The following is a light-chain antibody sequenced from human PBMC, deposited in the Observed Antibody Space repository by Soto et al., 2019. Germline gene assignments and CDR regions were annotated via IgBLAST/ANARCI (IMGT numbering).Light chain of an antibody. CDR1: QGISSY. J-gene: IGKJ5*01. Sequence: AIRMTQTQSSLSASTGDRVTITCRASQGISSYLGWYQQKPGKAPKLLIYAGSTLQRGVPSRFSGSGSGTDFTLTICCLQSEDCTTYYCLQYNSYLWTFGQGTLLEI. CDR3: LQYNSYLWT. V-gene: IGKV1-8*01. CDR2: AGS.